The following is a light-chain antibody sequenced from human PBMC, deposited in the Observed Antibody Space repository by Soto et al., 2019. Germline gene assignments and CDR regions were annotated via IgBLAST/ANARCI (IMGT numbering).Light chain of an antibody. Sequence: SYELTQPPSVSVAPGQTGRITCGGDNIGSTSVHWYQQKPGQAPVLVIYSDSDRPSAIPERFSGSNSANTATLTVSRVEAGDEADYYCQVWDSGSNHVVFGGGTKLTVL. CDR3: QVWDSGSNHVV. V-gene: IGLV3-21*04. CDR1: NIGSTS. J-gene: IGLJ3*02. CDR2: SDS.